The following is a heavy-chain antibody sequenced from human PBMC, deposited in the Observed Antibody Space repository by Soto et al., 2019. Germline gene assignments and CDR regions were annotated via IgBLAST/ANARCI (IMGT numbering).Heavy chain of an antibody. CDR2: ISFDGSNR. D-gene: IGHD2-21*01. J-gene: IGHJ4*02. Sequence: GGSLRLSCAASGFTFSNYGMHWVRQAPGKGLEWVAVISFDGSNRYNRDSVEGRFTISRDNSKNRLYLQMNSLRVEDTAVYYCAKGSGGDSYSQVDYWGLGTLVTVSS. V-gene: IGHV3-30*18. CDR1: GFTFSNYG. CDR3: AKGSGGDSYSQVDY.